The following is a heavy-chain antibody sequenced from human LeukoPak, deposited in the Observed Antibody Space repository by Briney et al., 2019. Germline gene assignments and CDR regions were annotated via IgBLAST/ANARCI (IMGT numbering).Heavy chain of an antibody. D-gene: IGHD5-18*01. Sequence: GGSLRLSCAASGFTFSSYGMHWVRQAPGKGLEWVAAISYDGRYKEYVDSVKGRFTISRDNSKNTLYLQMNSLRAEDTAVYNCAKDRGYSHGFDYWGQGTLVTVSS. CDR3: AKDRGYSHGFDY. CDR2: ISYDGRYK. CDR1: GFTFSSYG. J-gene: IGHJ4*02. V-gene: IGHV3-30*18.